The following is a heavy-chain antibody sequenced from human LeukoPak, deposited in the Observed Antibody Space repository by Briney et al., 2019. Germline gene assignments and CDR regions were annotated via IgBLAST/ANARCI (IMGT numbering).Heavy chain of an antibody. CDR1: GYTFTGHY. D-gene: IGHD6-19*01. CDR2: INPNSGGT. J-gene: IGHJ4*02. CDR3: ARVGHTSGWDFDY. Sequence: ASVKVSCKASGYTFTGHYIHWVRQAPGQGLEWMGFINPNSGGTNYAQKFQGRVTMTRDTSITTAYMELRRVTSGDTAVYYCARVGHTSGWDFDYWGQGTLVTVSS. V-gene: IGHV1-2*02.